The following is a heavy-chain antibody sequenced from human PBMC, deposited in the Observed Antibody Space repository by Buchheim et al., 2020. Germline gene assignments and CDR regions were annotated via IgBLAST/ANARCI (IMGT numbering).Heavy chain of an antibody. Sequence: EVQLVESGGGLVQPGGSLRLSCAASGFTFSSYEMNWVRQAPGKGLEWVSYISSSGSTIYYADSVKGRFTIYRDNAKNSLYLQMNSLRAEDTAVYYCARDYNRWSGYYYYYYYYGMDVWGQGTT. CDR1: GFTFSSYE. V-gene: IGHV3-48*03. CDR2: ISSSGSTI. CDR3: ARDYNRWSGYYYYYYYYGMDV. J-gene: IGHJ6*02. D-gene: IGHD3-3*01.